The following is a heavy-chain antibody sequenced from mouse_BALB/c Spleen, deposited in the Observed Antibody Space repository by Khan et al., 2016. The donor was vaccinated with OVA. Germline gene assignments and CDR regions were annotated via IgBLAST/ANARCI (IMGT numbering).Heavy chain of an antibody. CDR3: ARHGSSSWFAY. CDR2: IDPFNGST. V-gene: IGHV1S135*01. D-gene: IGHD1-1*01. J-gene: IGHJ3*01. Sequence: VRLQQSGPELMKPGASVKISCKASGNSFTSYYIHWVKQSHGKSLEWLGYIDPFNGSTNYNQKFKGKATLTVGKSSSTAYMHLSSLTSEDSAVYYCARHGSSSWFAYWGQGTLVTVSA. CDR1: GNSFTSYY.